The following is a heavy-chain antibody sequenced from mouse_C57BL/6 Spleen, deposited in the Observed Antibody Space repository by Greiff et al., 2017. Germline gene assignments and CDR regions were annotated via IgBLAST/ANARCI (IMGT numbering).Heavy chain of an antibody. CDR3: ARGDYDYDGYAMDY. J-gene: IGHJ4*01. V-gene: IGHV1-66*01. D-gene: IGHD2-4*01. Sequence: QVHVKQSGPELVKPGASVKISCKASGYSFTSYYIHWVKQRPGQGLEWIGWIYPGSGNTKYNEKFKGKATLTADTSSSTAYMQLSSLTSEDSAVYYCARGDYDYDGYAMDYWGQGTSVTVSS. CDR1: GYSFTSYY. CDR2: IYPGSGNT.